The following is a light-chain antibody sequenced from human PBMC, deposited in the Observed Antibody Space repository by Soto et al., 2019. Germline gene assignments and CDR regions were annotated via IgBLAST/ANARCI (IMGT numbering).Light chain of an antibody. CDR2: GAS. CDR1: QSVSNNY. J-gene: IGKJ4*01. CDR3: QQYGSSPWLT. V-gene: IGKV3-20*01. Sequence: EIVVTQSPGTLSLSPGERVTLSCRASQSVSNNYLAWYQQKPGQAPRLLIYGASSRATAIPDRFSGSGSGTDFTLTISRLEPEDFAVYYCQQYGSSPWLTFGGGTKVEIK.